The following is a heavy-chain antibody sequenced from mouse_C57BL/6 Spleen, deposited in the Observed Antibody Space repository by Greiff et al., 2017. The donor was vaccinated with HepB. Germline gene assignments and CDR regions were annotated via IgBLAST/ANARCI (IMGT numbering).Heavy chain of an antibody. CDR1: GYSITSGYY. CDR2: ISYDGSN. Sequence: VQLKQSGPGLVKPSQSLSLTCSVSGYSITSGYYWNWIRQFPGHKLEWMGYISYDGSNNYNPSLKNRISITRDTSKNQFFLKLNSVTTEDTATYNCARGEYYYGYDGPVFDYWGQGTTLTVSS. CDR3: ARGEYYYGYDGPVFDY. D-gene: IGHD2-2*01. J-gene: IGHJ2*01. V-gene: IGHV3-6*01.